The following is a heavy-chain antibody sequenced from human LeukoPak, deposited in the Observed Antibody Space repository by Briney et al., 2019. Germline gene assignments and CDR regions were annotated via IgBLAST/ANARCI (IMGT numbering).Heavy chain of an antibody. J-gene: IGHJ3*02. V-gene: IGHV1-69*05. Sequence: ASVKVSCKASGGTFSSYAISWVRQAPGQGLEWMGRIIPIFGTANYAQKFQGRVTITTDESTSTAYMELSSLRSEDTAVYYCARDYDSSGYYYYHAFDIWGQGTMVTVSS. CDR3: ARDYDSSGYYYYHAFDI. CDR2: IIPIFGTA. D-gene: IGHD3-22*01. CDR1: GGTFSSYA.